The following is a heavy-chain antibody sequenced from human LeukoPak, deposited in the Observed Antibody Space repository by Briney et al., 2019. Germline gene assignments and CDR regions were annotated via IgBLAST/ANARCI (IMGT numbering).Heavy chain of an antibody. J-gene: IGHJ4*02. V-gene: IGHV3-74*01. CDR1: RFTFSTYW. D-gene: IGHD2-15*01. CDR3: AKDGPGYYFDY. CDR2: INSDGSST. Sequence: GGSLRLSCAASRFTFSTYWMHWVRQAPGKGLVWVSRINSDGSSTDYADSMKGRFTISRDNAKNSLYLQMNSLRAEDTAVYYCAKDGPGYYFDYWGQGTLVTVSS.